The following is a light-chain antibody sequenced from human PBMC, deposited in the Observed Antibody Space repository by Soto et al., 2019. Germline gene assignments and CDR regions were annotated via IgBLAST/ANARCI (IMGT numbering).Light chain of an antibody. Sequence: DIVLTQSPGTLSLSPGEGASLSCRASQSVSSGHLAWYQQKPGQAPRLLIYGASNRATGIPARFSGSGSGTDFTLTISSLEPEDFAVYYCQQRSNWPRTFGQGTKVDIK. CDR2: GAS. CDR1: QSVSSGH. V-gene: IGKV3-11*01. CDR3: QQRSNWPRT. J-gene: IGKJ1*01.